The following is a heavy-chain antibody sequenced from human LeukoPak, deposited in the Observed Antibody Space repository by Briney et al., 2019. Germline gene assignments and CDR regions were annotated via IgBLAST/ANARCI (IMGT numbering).Heavy chain of an antibody. D-gene: IGHD6-13*01. CDR1: GFTFSSYG. V-gene: IGHV3-30*02. Sequence: GGSLRLSCAASGFTFSSYGMHWVRQAPGKGLEWVAFVRYDGSNHYYADSVKDRFTISRDNSKNTLYLQMSSLRADDTAVYYCAKKAAPGREYYFDYWGQGTLVTVSS. J-gene: IGHJ4*02. CDR2: VRYDGSNH. CDR3: AKKAAPGREYYFDY.